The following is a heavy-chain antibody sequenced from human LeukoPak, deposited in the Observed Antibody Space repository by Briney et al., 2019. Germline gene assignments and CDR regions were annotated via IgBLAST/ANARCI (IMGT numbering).Heavy chain of an antibody. CDR3: ARGGGYSYGPAEYFQH. CDR2: IYTSGNT. CDR1: GGSISTYY. Sequence: SETLSPTCTVSGGSISTYYWTWIRQPPGKGLEWIGYIYTSGNTNYNPSLKSRVTISVDTSKNQFSLKLSSVTAADTAVYYCARGGGYSYGPAEYFQHWGQGTLVTVSS. J-gene: IGHJ1*01. D-gene: IGHD5-18*01. V-gene: IGHV4-4*09.